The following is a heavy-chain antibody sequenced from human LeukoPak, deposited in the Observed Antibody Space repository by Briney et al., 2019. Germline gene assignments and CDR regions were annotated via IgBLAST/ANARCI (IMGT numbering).Heavy chain of an antibody. D-gene: IGHD2-8*01. Sequence: PSETLSLTCTVSGGSISCSSYYWGWIRQPPGKGLEWIGSIYYSGSTYYNPSLKSRVTISVDTSKNQFSLKLSSVTAADTAVYYCARSAPGVRLKAHPFDPWGQGTLVTVSS. CDR1: GGSISCSSYY. CDR3: ARSAPGVRLKAHPFDP. V-gene: IGHV4-39*07. CDR2: IYYSGST. J-gene: IGHJ5*02.